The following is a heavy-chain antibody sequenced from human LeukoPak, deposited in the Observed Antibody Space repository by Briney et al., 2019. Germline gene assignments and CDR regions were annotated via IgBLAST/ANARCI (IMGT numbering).Heavy chain of an antibody. CDR2: ITGSGGST. D-gene: IGHD5-18*01. CDR3: ARDPLGLWFPHAFDI. V-gene: IGHV3-23*02. CDR1: GFTFSNYG. J-gene: IGHJ3*02. Sequence: GGTLRLSCAASGFTFSNYGLSWVRQAPGRGLEWVSGITGSGGSTYYNPSLKSRVTISVDTSKNQFSLKLSSVTAADTAVYYCARDPLGLWFPHAFDIWGQGTMVTVSS.